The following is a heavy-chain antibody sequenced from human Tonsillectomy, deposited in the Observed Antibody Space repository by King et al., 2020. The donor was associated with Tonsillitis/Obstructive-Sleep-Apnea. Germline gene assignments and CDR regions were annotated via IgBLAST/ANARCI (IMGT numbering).Heavy chain of an antibody. CDR1: GFTFSSYG. J-gene: IGHJ4*01. CDR3: AKASQSYYYGSSGYYGGVDY. Sequence: VQLVESGGGVVQPGRSLRLSCAASGFTFSSYGMHWVRQAPGKGLEWVAVISYDGSNKYYADSVKGRFTISRDNSKNTLYLQMNSLRAEDTAVYYCAKASQSYYYGSSGYYGGVDYCGHGPLVTVSS. V-gene: IGHV3-30*18. D-gene: IGHD3-22*01. CDR2: ISYDGSNK.